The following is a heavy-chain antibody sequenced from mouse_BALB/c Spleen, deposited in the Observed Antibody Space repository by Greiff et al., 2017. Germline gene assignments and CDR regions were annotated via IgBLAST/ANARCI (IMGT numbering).Heavy chain of an antibody. CDR2: IWAGGST. CDR3: ARDQGGYYGYLDY. CDR1: GFSLTSYG. Sequence: VQGVESGPGLVAPSQSLSITCTVSGFSLTSYGVHWVRQPPGKGLEWLGVIWAGGSTNYNSALMSRLSISKDNSKSQVFLKMNSLQTDDTAMYYCARDQGGYYGYLDYWGQGTTLTVSS. J-gene: IGHJ2*01. V-gene: IGHV2-9*02. D-gene: IGHD1-1*01.